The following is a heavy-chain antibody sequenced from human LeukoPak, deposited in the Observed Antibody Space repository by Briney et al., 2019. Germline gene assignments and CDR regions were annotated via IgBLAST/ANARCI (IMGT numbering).Heavy chain of an antibody. D-gene: IGHD4-11*01. CDR2: MNPNSGNT. CDR3: ARGLLSFMRSDYSNYWDNWFDP. Sequence: ASVKVSCKASGYTFTIYDINWVRQATGQGLEWMGWMNPNSGNTGYAQKFQGRVTITRNTSISTAYMELSSLRSEDTAVYYCARGLLSFMRSDYSNYWDNWFDPWGQGTLVTVSS. V-gene: IGHV1-8*03. J-gene: IGHJ5*02. CDR1: GYTFTIYD.